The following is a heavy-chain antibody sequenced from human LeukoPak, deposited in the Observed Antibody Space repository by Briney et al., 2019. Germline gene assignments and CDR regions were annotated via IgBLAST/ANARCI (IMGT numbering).Heavy chain of an antibody. V-gene: IGHV3-30*02. CDR1: GFTFSSYG. CDR2: IRYDGSNK. D-gene: IGHD3-10*01. Sequence: GGSLRLSCAASGFTFSSYGMHWVRQAPGKGLEWVAFIRYDGSNKYYADSVKGRFTISRDNSKNTLYLQMNSLRAEDTAVYYCAKDMVWFGELLLVDYRGQGTLVTVSS. J-gene: IGHJ4*02. CDR3: AKDMVWFGELLLVDY.